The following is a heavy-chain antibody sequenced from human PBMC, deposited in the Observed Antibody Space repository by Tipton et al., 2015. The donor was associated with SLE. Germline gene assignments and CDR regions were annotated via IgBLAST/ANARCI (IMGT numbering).Heavy chain of an antibody. V-gene: IGHV4-31*03. CDR2: IYYIGSGST. J-gene: IGHJ4*02. D-gene: IGHD5-12*01. CDR3: ARDRSRGYGSFDD. CDR1: GGSVSSVGYY. Sequence: TLSLTCTVSGGSVSSVGYYWSWIRLQPGKGLEWIGYIYYIGSGSTSYNPSLKSRLTISVDTSKNQFSLKLSSATAADTAVYYCARDRSRGYGSFDDWGQGTLVTVSS.